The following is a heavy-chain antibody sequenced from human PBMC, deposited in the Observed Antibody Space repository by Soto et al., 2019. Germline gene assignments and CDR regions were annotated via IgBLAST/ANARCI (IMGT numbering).Heavy chain of an antibody. J-gene: IGHJ6*03. CDR1: GYTFTSYD. CDR2: MNPNSGNT. Sequence: QVQLVQSGAEVKKPGASVKVSCKASGYTFTSYDINWVRQATGQGLEWMGWMNPNSGNTGYAQKFQGRVTMTRNTSISTAYMELSSLRSEDTAVYYCARSYNWNDVEYMDVWGKGTTVTVSS. CDR3: ARSYNWNDVEYMDV. D-gene: IGHD1-20*01. V-gene: IGHV1-8*01.